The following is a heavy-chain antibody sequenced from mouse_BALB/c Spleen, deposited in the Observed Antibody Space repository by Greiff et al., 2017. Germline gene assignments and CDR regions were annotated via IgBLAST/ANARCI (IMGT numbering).Heavy chain of an antibody. D-gene: IGHD3-3*01. J-gene: IGHJ4*01. CDR1: GCTFTDYA. Sequence: QVQLQQSGAELVRPGVSVKISCKGSGCTFTDYAMHWVKQSHAKSLEWIGVISTYYGDASYNQKFKGKATMTVDKSSSTAYMELARLTSEDSAIYYCARRGTGDAMDYWGQGTSVTVSS. CDR3: ARRGTGDAMDY. V-gene: IGHV1S137*01. CDR2: ISTYYGDA.